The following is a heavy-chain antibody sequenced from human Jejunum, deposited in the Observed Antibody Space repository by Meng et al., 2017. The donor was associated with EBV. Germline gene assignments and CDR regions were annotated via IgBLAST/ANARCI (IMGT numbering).Heavy chain of an antibody. Sequence: QVQRQQSGPALVKRSQTLSLTRAISGDSVSSNTAVWNWIRQSPSRGLEWLGRTYYRSKWYNEYAPSVESRITINPDTSKNQFSLQLNSVTPEDTAVYYCARDYQDLERFDYWGQVTLVTVST. D-gene: IGHD1-1*01. CDR2: TYYRSKWYN. V-gene: IGHV6-1*01. J-gene: IGHJ4*02. CDR3: ARDYQDLERFDY. CDR1: GDSVSSNTAV.